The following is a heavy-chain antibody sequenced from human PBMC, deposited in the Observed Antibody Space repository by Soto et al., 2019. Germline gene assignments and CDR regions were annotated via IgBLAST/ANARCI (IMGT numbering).Heavy chain of an antibody. Sequence: SSETLSLTCTVSGGSISSSNYFWGWIRQPPGKGLEWIGSMYYSGSTYYNPSLKSRVTISVDTSKNQFSLKLSSVTAADTAMYYCGRHGERTIRPLNCFDPWGQGTLVTVAS. D-gene: IGHD7-27*01. J-gene: IGHJ5*02. CDR3: GRHGERTIRPLNCFDP. CDR1: GGSISSSNYF. CDR2: MYYSGST. V-gene: IGHV4-39*01.